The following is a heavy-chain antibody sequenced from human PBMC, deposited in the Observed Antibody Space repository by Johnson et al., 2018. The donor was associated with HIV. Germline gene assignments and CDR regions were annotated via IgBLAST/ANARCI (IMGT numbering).Heavy chain of an antibody. CDR3: AKYKDNWNYGAFDI. V-gene: IGHV3-30-3*02. J-gene: IGHJ3*02. CDR1: GFTFSTYA. D-gene: IGHD1-7*01. Sequence: QVQLVESGGGVVQPGRSLRLSCAASGFTFSTYAMHWVRQAPGKGLEWVAVISYDGSNKYYADSVKGRFTISRDNSKNTLYLQMNSLRPEDTAVYYCAKYKDNWNYGAFDIWGQGTMVTVSS. CDR2: ISYDGSNK.